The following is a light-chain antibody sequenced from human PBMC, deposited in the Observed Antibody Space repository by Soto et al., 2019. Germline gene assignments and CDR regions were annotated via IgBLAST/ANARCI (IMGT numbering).Light chain of an antibody. CDR2: GPS. CDR1: QSVSSN. J-gene: IGKJ1*01. Sequence: EIVMTQSPATLSVSPGERATLSCRASQSVSSNLAWYQQKPGQAPRLLISGPSTRATGIPARFSGSGSGTDFTLTISSLQSEDFAVYYCHQYNNWPKTFGQGTKVEIK. CDR3: HQYNNWPKT. V-gene: IGKV3-15*01.